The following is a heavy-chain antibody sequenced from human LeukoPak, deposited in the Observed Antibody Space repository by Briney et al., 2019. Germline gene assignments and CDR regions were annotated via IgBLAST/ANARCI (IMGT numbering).Heavy chain of an antibody. V-gene: IGHV4-59*11. J-gene: IGHJ4*02. CDR1: GASMSTHY. CDR3: ATIRRGSIYGYFDF. Sequence: SETLSLTCTVSGASMSTHYWSWLRQPPGKGLEWIGYLLDSWRTKDNPSLQSRVTLSADTSKNQFSLRLTSVTAVDTAVYYCATIRRGSIYGYFDFWGQGILVTASS. D-gene: IGHD5-18*01. CDR2: LLDSWRT.